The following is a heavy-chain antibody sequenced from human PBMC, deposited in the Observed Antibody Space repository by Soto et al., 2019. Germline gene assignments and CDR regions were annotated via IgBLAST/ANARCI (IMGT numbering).Heavy chain of an antibody. CDR2: IYYSGST. J-gene: IGHJ5*02. V-gene: IGHV4-59*08. CDR1: GGSINNHY. CDR3: AMVRGVTNWFDP. D-gene: IGHD3-10*01. Sequence: SETLSLTCTVSGGSINNHYWSWIRQPPGKGLEWIGYIYYSGSTNYNPSLKSRVTISVDTSKNQFSLKLSSVTAADTAVYYCAMVRGVTNWFDPWGQGTLVTVSS.